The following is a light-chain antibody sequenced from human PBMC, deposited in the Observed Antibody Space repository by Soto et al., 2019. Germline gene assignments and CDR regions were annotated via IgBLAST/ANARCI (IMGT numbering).Light chain of an antibody. V-gene: IGLV1-44*01. CDR2: SNN. J-gene: IGLJ2*01. Sequence: QSVLTQPPSASGTPGQRVTISCSGSSSNIGSNSVNWYQQLPGTAPKPLIYSNNQRPSGVPDRFSGYKSGISASLAISGLQCEDGADYYCASWDESLNGVVFGGGTKVTVL. CDR1: SSNIGSNS. CDR3: ASWDESLNGVV.